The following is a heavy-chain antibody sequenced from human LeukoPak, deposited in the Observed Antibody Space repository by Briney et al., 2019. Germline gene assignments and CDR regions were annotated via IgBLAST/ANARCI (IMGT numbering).Heavy chain of an antibody. CDR2: IIPILGIA. J-gene: IGHJ5*02. D-gene: IGHD2-2*02. CDR3: AGDIIVVVPAAIRENWFDP. CDR1: GGTFSSYA. Sequence: ASVKVSCKASGGTFSSYAISWVRQAPGQGLEWMGRIIPILGIANYAQKFQGRVTITADKSTSTAYMELSSLRPEDTAVYYCAGDIIVVVPAAIRENWFDPWGQGTLVTVSS. V-gene: IGHV1-69*04.